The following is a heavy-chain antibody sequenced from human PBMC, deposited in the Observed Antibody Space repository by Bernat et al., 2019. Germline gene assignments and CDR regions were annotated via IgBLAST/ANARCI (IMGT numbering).Heavy chain of an antibody. CDR2: IKQDGSEK. CDR1: GFTFSSYW. D-gene: IGHD2/OR15-2a*01. V-gene: IGHV3-7*01. CDR3: AREGWVYEIPPRVYGMDV. Sequence: EVQLVESGGGLVQPGGSLRLSCAASGFTFSSYWMSWVRQAPGKGLEWVANIKQDGSEKYFVDSVKGRLTIYRDNAKNSLFLQMNSLRAEDTAVYYCAREGWVYEIPPRVYGMDVWGQGTTVTVSS. J-gene: IGHJ6*02.